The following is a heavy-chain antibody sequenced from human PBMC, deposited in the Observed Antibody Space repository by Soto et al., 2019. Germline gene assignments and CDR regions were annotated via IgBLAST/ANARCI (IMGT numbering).Heavy chain of an antibody. Sequence: QVQLQESGPGLVKPSGTLSLTCAVSGDSISNSRWWTWVRQPPGKGLEWIGDTFHSGDTNYNPSLKSGVFISVDKSQNQFSLKVSSVTAADTAVYYCAYSTGWYRHDVWGQGTWVTVSS. D-gene: IGHD6-19*01. CDR1: GDSISNSRW. V-gene: IGHV4-4*02. CDR3: AYSTGWYRHDV. CDR2: TFHSGDT. J-gene: IGHJ3*01.